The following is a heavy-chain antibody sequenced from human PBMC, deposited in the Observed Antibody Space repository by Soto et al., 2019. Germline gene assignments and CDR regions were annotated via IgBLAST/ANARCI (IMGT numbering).Heavy chain of an antibody. J-gene: IGHJ4*02. CDR3: ASIRAGCSGGSCYVADY. D-gene: IGHD2-15*01. V-gene: IGHV4-30-4*01. Sequence: SETLSLTCTVSGGSISSGDYYWSWIRQPPGKGLEWIGYIYYSGSTYYNPSLKSRVTISVDTSKNQFSLKLSSVTAADTAVYYCASIRAGCSGGSCYVADYWGQGTLVTVSS. CDR1: GGSISSGDYY. CDR2: IYYSGST.